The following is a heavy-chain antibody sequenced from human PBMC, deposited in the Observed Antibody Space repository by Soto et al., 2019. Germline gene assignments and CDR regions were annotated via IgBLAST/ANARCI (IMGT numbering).Heavy chain of an antibody. CDR2: IIPIFGTA. J-gene: IGHJ3*02. CDR3: ASGARSGDYVLRAFDI. V-gene: IGHV1-69*01. Sequence: QVQLVQSGAEVKKPGSSVKVSCKASGGTFSSYAISWVRQAPGKGLEGWGGIIPIFGTANYARKFQGRVTITADESTSTAYMELSSLRSEDTAVYYCASGARSGDYVLRAFDIWGQGTMVTVSS. D-gene: IGHD4-17*01. CDR1: GGTFSSYA.